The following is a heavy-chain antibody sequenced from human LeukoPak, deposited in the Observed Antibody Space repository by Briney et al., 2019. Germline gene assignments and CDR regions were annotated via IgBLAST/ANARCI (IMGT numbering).Heavy chain of an antibody. CDR2: INHSGST. D-gene: IGHD2-2*01. J-gene: IGHJ6*03. CDR1: GGSFSGYY. V-gene: IGHV4-34*01. Sequence: SETLSLTCAVYGGSFSGYYWSWIRQPPGKGLEWIGEINHSGSTNYNPSLKSRVTISVDTSKNQFSLKLSSVTAADTAVYYCARGYPRVVPAAMWGYYYYYMDVWGKGTTVTVSS. CDR3: ARGYPRVVPAAMWGYYYYYMDV.